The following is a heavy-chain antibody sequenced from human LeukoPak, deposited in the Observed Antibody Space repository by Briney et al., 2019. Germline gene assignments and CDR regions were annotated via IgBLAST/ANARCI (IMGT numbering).Heavy chain of an antibody. CDR1: GGTFSSYA. CDR3: GIEGYSGYEN. D-gene: IGHD5-12*01. Sequence: GASVKVSCKASGGTFSSYAISWVRQAPGQGLEWMGWISAYNGNTNYAQKLQGRVTMTTDTSTSTAYMELRSLRSDDTAVYYCGIEGYSGYENWGQGTLVTVSS. CDR2: ISAYNGNT. J-gene: IGHJ4*02. V-gene: IGHV1-18*01.